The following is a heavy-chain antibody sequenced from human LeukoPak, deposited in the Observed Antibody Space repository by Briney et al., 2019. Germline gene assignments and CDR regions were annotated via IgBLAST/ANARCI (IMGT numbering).Heavy chain of an antibody. CDR3: ARDRPYSSGWFRLVGLFDP. CDR1: GYTFTGYY. Sequence: GASVKVSCKASGYTFTGYYMHWVRQAPGQGLEWMGWINPNSGGTNYARKFQGRVTMTRDTSISTAYMELSRLRSDDTAVYYCARDRPYSSGWFRLVGLFDPWGQGTLVTVSS. V-gene: IGHV1-2*02. CDR2: INPNSGGT. J-gene: IGHJ5*02. D-gene: IGHD6-19*01.